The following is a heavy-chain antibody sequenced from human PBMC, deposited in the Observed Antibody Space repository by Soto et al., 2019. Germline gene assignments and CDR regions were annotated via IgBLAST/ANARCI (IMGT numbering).Heavy chain of an antibody. CDR3: ARDIFGYDYGDYVPCKNFDY. J-gene: IGHJ4*02. D-gene: IGHD4-17*01. CDR1: GYTFTSYA. CDR2: INAGNGNT. Sequence: EASVKVSCKASGYTFTSYAMHWVRQAPGQRLEWMGWINAGNGNTKYAQKLQGRVTITTDTSTSTAYMELRSLRSDDTAVYYCARDIFGYDYGDYVPCKNFDYWGRGTLVTVSS. V-gene: IGHV1-3*01.